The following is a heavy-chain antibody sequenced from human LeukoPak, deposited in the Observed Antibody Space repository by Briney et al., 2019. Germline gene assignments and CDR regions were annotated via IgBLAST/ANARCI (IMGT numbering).Heavy chain of an antibody. D-gene: IGHD3-22*01. CDR2: ISGSGTST. J-gene: IGHJ4*02. CDR1: GFTVSSNY. CDR3: AKDYDISSYYYEY. V-gene: IGHV3-23*01. Sequence: GGSLRLSCAASGFTVSSNYMSWVRQAPGKGLEWVSSISGSGTSTFYADSVKGRFTISRDNAKNTLYLQMDSLGAEDTAIYYCAKDYDISSYYYEYWGQGTLVTVSS.